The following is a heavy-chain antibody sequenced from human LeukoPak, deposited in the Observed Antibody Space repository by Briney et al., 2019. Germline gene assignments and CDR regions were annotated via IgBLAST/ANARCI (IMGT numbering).Heavy chain of an antibody. CDR3: ASGQGAYAGFDY. CDR2: IKQDGSEK. Sequence: PGGSLRLSCAASGVTFSSYWMSWVRQAPGKGLEWVANIKQDGSEKYYVDSVKGRFTISRDNAKNSLYLQMNSLRAEDTAVYYCASGQGAYAGFDYWGQGTLVTVSS. D-gene: IGHD1-14*01. J-gene: IGHJ4*02. CDR1: GVTFSSYW. V-gene: IGHV3-7*01.